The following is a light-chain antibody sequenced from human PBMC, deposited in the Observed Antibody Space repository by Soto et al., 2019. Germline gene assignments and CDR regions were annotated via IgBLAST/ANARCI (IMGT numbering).Light chain of an antibody. CDR3: SSCAGSNTYV. J-gene: IGLJ1*01. V-gene: IGLV2-8*01. CDR1: SSDVGGYNY. CDR2: VVS. Sequence: QSVLTQPPSASGSPGQSVTISCTGTSSDVGGYNYVSWYQQHPGKAPKLMIYVVSKRPSGVPDRFSGSKSGNTASLTVSGLQAEDEADYYCSSCAGSNTYVFGTGTKVTVL.